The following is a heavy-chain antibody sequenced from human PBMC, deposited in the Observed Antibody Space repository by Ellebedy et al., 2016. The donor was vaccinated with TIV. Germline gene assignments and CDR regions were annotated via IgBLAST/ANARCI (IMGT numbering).Heavy chain of an antibody. V-gene: IGHV1-2*02. J-gene: IGHJ3*02. CDR1: GYTFSSYG. CDR2: VNPNSGGS. Sequence: ASVKVSCKASGYTFSSYGMSWVRQAPGQGLEWMGWVNPNSGGSGYARQFQGRVTLAWDTSVTTAYMEMRSLTSDDTAVYYCARERATDNDDAFDIWGQGTVVTVSS. CDR3: ARERATDNDDAFDI. D-gene: IGHD2-21*02.